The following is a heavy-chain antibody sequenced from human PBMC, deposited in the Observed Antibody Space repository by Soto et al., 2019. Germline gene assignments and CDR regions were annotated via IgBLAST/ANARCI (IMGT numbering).Heavy chain of an antibody. V-gene: IGHV3-49*03. CDR1: GFTFGDYA. CDR3: AKDTVATAGYGIDV. Sequence: PGGSLRLSCIASGFTFGDYAMSWFRQAPGKGLEWVGFIRSKVYGGTTEYAASVKGRFTISRDNAKNSLYLQMNSLQEEDTALYYCAKDTVATAGYGIDVWGQGTTVTVSS. J-gene: IGHJ6*02. D-gene: IGHD6-19*01. CDR2: IRSKVYGGTT.